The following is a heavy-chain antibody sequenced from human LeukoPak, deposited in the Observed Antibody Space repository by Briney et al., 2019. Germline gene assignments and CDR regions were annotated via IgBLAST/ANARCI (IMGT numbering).Heavy chain of an antibody. D-gene: IGHD3/OR15-3a*01. Sequence: GGSLRLSCAASGFTFSSYAMSWVRQAPGKGLEWVSIIHIGNSTYYADSVKGRFTISRDNSKNTLYLQMNSLRAEDTAMYYCAADWPLDYWGQGTLVTVSS. CDR2: IHIGNST. CDR3: AADWPLDY. V-gene: IGHV3-66*01. J-gene: IGHJ4*02. CDR1: GFTFSSYA.